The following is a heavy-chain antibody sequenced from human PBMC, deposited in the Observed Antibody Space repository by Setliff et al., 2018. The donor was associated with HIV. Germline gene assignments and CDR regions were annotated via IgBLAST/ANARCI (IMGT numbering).Heavy chain of an antibody. V-gene: IGHV3-21*01. CDR3: ARGVAADGTDY. Sequence: GGSLRLSCAASGFTFISYTMNWVRQAPGKGLEWVSSISYSTGYIYYADSVKGRFTISRDNAKSSLYLQMNSLRAEDTAVYYCARGVAADGTDYWGQGTLVTVSS. CDR1: GFTFISYT. D-gene: IGHD6-13*01. J-gene: IGHJ4*02. CDR2: ISYSTGYI.